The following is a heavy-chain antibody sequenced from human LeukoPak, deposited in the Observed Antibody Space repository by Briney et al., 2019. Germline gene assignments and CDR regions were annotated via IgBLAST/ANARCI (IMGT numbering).Heavy chain of an antibody. J-gene: IGHJ1*01. V-gene: IGHV4-39*01. Sequence: SETLSLTCSVSGDSVSRSDSYWDWIRQPPGKGLEWIGTIYYSGRTYYSPSLKSRVTMSVDPSYNQFSLNLRSVTAADTAVYYCARRRYYDGSGYLERGQGTLLSVSS. CDR2: IYYSGRT. CDR3: ARRRYYDGSGYLE. D-gene: IGHD3-22*01. CDR1: GDSVSRSDSY.